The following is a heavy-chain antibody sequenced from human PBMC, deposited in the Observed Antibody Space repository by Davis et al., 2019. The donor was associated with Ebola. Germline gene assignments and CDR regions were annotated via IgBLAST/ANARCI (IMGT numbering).Heavy chain of an antibody. Sequence: PGGSLRLSCVVSGVSFADYALHRVRYAPGKGLEWVSGISWNSVSIGYADSVKGRFTISRDNAKNSLYLQMNSLRAEDTALYYCAKASGSSWFKAFDYWSQATLVTVTS. CDR1: GVSFADYA. V-gene: IGHV3-9*01. CDR2: ISWNSVSI. D-gene: IGHD6-13*01. CDR3: AKASGSSWFKAFDY. J-gene: IGHJ4*02.